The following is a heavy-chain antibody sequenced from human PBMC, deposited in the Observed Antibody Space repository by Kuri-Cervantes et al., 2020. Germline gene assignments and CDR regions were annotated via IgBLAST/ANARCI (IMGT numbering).Heavy chain of an antibody. Sequence: GESLKISCVTSGITVSSNYMTWVRQAPGKGLEWVSIMYSSGDTFYADSVKGRFTVSRDNSINTLYLQLSSLRPEDTAVYYCARGWASIAVGFDYWGQGTLVTVSS. CDR2: MYSSGDT. J-gene: IGHJ4*02. V-gene: IGHV3-66*02. CDR1: GITVSSNY. D-gene: IGHD6-19*01. CDR3: ARGWASIAVGFDY.